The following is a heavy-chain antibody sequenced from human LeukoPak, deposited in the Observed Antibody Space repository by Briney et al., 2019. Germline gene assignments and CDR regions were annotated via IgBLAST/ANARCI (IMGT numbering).Heavy chain of an antibody. CDR3: ARGIYSSGYYYYFDS. CDR1: GGSIGTYY. D-gene: IGHD3-22*01. CDR2: IYYSGST. Sequence: PSETLSLTCSVSGGSIGTYYWSWIRQLPGKGLEWIGYIYYSGSTKYNPSLKSRVTISIDTSKNQFSLKLSSVTAADTAMYYCARGIYSSGYYYYFDSWGQGTLVTVSS. J-gene: IGHJ4*02. V-gene: IGHV4-59*12.